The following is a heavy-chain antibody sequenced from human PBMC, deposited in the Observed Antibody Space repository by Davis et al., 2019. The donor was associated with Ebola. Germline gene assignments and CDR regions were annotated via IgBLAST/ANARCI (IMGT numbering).Heavy chain of an antibody. CDR2: INHSGST. Sequence: PSETLSLTCAVYGGSFSGYYWSWIRQPPGKGLEWIGEINHSGSTNYNPSLKSRVTISVDTSKNQFSLKLSSVTAADTAVYYCARVVQYSNYRGSYYYYYYMDVWGKGTTVTVSS. CDR1: GGSFSGYY. CDR3: ARVVQYSNYRGSYYYYYYMDV. D-gene: IGHD4-11*01. J-gene: IGHJ6*03. V-gene: IGHV4-34*01.